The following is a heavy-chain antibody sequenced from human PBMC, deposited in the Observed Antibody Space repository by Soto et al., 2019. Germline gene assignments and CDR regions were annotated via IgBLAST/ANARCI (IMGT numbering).Heavy chain of an antibody. V-gene: IGHV3-7*01. CDR2: IKQDGSEK. Sequence: PGGCLRLACAASGFTVSIYWVSWVRQAPGKGLEWVANIKQDGSEKYYVDSVKGRFTISRDNAKNSLYLQMNSLRAEDTAVYYCASIAARFYYGMDVWGQGTTVTVSS. D-gene: IGHD6-6*01. CDR1: GFTVSIYW. CDR3: ASIAARFYYGMDV. J-gene: IGHJ6*02.